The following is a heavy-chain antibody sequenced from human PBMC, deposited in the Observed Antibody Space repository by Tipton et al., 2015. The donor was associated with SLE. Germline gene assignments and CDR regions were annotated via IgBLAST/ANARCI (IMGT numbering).Heavy chain of an antibody. CDR3: ARGVGSGSPLDY. Sequence: TLSLTCTVSGGSISGYYWSWIRQPPGKGLEWIGYIYYSGSTNYNPSLKSRVTISVDTSKNQFSLKLSSVTAADTAVYYCARGVGSGSPLDYWGQGTLVTVSS. D-gene: IGHD1-26*01. CDR1: GGSISGYY. CDR2: IYYSGST. J-gene: IGHJ4*02. V-gene: IGHV4-59*01.